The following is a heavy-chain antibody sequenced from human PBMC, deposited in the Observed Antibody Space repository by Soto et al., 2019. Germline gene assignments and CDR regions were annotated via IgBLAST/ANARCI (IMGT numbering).Heavy chain of an antibody. CDR1: GETFTSYG. CDR2: ISAYNGNT. Sequence: ASVKVSCKSSGETFTSYGISWVRQAPGQGLEWMGWISAYNGNTNYAQKLQGRVTMTTDTSTSTAYMELRSLRSDDTAVYYCERDRYSSSDKNCFDPWGQETLVTVSS. CDR3: ERDRYSSSDKNCFDP. V-gene: IGHV1-18*01. J-gene: IGHJ5*02. D-gene: IGHD6-6*01.